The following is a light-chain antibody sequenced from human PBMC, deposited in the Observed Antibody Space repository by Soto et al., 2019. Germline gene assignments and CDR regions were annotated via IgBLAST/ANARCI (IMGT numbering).Light chain of an antibody. J-gene: IGKJ1*01. CDR2: DVS. V-gene: IGKV3-20*01. CDR3: QQYASSPT. CDR1: QSVSSSY. Sequence: EIVLTQSPGTLSLSPGERATLSCRSSQSVSSSYLAWYQQKPGQAPRLLIYDVSSRATGIPDRFSGSGSGTAFSLTISRRQPEVFAVNYCQQYASSPTFGQGTKGEIK.